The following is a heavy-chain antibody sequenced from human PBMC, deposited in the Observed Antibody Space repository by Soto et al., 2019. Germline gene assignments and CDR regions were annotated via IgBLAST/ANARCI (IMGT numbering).Heavy chain of an antibody. CDR3: ARLKQWRGFDY. V-gene: IGHV4-39*01. J-gene: IGHJ4*02. D-gene: IGHD6-19*01. CDR2: IYYSGST. Sequence: SETLSLTCTVSGGSISSSSYYWGWIRQPPGKGLEWIGSIYYSGSTYYNPSLKSRVTISADTSKNQFSLKLSSVTAADTAVYYCARLKQWRGFDYWGQGTLVTVSS. CDR1: GGSISSSSYY.